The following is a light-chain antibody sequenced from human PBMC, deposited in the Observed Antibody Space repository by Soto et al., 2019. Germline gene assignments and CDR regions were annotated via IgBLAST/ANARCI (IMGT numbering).Light chain of an antibody. CDR3: SSYAGSYYV. Sequence: QSGLTQPPSASGSPGQSVTISCTGTSSDVGGYHYVSWYQQHPGKAPKLMIYEVSKRPSGVPDRFSGSKSGNTASLTVSGLQAEDEADYYCSSYAGSYYVFGPATQVTV. J-gene: IGLJ1*01. CDR2: EVS. V-gene: IGLV2-8*01. CDR1: SSDVGGYHY.